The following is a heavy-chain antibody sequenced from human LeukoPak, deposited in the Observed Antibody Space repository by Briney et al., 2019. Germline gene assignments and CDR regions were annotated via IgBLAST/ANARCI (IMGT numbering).Heavy chain of an antibody. V-gene: IGHV5-10-1*01. J-gene: IGHJ4*02. CDR1: GYSFTSYW. Sequence: GESLRISCKGSGYSFTSYWISWVRQMPGKGLEWMGRIDPSDSYTNYSPSFQGHVTISADKSISTAYLQWSSLKASDTAIYYCASTGYYSSTSCYGIDYWGQGTLVTVSS. D-gene: IGHD2-2*01. CDR2: IDPSDSYT. CDR3: ASTGYYSSTSCYGIDY.